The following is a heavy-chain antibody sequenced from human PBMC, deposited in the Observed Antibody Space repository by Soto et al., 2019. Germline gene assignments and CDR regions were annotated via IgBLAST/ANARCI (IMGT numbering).Heavy chain of an antibody. Sequence: GGSLRLSCAASGFTMSTYSVTWVRQAPGKGLEWVSGISVTPGITFYADSVKGRFTISRDSSNNAVYLQMNSLRAEDTAMYFCSKWSGYGDLWGQGTLVTVSS. CDR2: ISVTPGIT. CDR3: SKWSGYGDL. J-gene: IGHJ4*02. V-gene: IGHV3-23*01. D-gene: IGHD5-12*01. CDR1: GFTMSTYS.